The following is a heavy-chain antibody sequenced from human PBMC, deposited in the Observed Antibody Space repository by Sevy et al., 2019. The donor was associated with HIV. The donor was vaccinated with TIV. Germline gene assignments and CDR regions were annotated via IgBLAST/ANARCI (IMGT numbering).Heavy chain of an antibody. J-gene: IGHJ6*02. Sequence: SETLSLTCSVSGGSVSSGSYYWSWIRQPPGKGLEWIGYISYSGSTNYNPSLKSRVIISVDTSKNQFTLRLTSVTAADTAVYYCARDRGFSSTSEYGMDVWGQGTTVTVSS. CDR2: ISYSGST. D-gene: IGHD2-2*01. V-gene: IGHV4-61*01. CDR3: ARDRGFSSTSEYGMDV. CDR1: GGSVSSGSYY.